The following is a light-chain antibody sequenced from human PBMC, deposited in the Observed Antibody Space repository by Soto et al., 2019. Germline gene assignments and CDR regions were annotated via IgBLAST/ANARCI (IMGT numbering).Light chain of an antibody. J-gene: IGLJ1*01. CDR2: DVS. CDR1: SSDVGGYNY. CDR3: SSCTSSSTLV. Sequence: QSVLTQPASVSGSPGQSITISCTGTSSDVGGYNYVSWYQQYPGKAPKLMIYDVSYRPSGVSNRLSGSRSGNTASRTVSGREAADEADYYCSSCTSSSTLVFGTGTKLTVL. V-gene: IGLV2-14*01.